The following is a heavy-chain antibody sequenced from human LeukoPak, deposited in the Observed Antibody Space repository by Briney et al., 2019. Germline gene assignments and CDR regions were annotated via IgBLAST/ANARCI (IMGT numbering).Heavy chain of an antibody. CDR1: GGSFSGYY. CDR3: ARDNHYGDYGMDV. D-gene: IGHD4-17*01. CDR2: XNHSGSX. J-gene: IGHJ6*02. Sequence: SETLSLTCAVYGGSFSGYYWSWIRQPPGKGLXXXXEXNHSGSXNXXXXXXSRXTISVDTSKNQFSLKLSSVTAADTAVYYCARDNHYGDYGMDVWGQGTTVTVSS. V-gene: IGHV4-34*01.